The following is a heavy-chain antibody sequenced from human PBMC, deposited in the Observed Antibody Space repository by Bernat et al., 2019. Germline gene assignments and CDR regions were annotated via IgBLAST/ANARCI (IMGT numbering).Heavy chain of an antibody. J-gene: IGHJ4*02. Sequence: EVQLVESGGGLVKPGGSLRLSFAASGFTFSSYSMNWVRQAPGKGLEWVSSISSSRSYIDYADSVKGRFTSPRDNAKNSLYLQMNSLRAEDTAVYYCARWVGDGNFDYWGQGTLVTVSS. D-gene: IGHD3-16*01. CDR3: ARWVGDGNFDY. CDR1: GFTFSSYS. V-gene: IGHV3-21*01. CDR2: ISSSRSYI.